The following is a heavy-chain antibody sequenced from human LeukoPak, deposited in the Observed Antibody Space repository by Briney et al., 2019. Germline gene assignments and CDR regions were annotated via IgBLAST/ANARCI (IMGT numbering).Heavy chain of an antibody. J-gene: IGHJ4*02. CDR2: ISSSSSTI. V-gene: IGHV3-48*02. CDR3: ARDFKALRWLTPFDY. Sequence: GGSLRLSCAASGFTFSSYSMNWVRQAPVKGLEWVSYISSSSSTIYYADSVKGRFTISRDNAKNSLYLQMNSLRDEDTAVYYCARDFKALRWLTPFDYWGQGTLVTVSS. D-gene: IGHD4-23*01. CDR1: GFTFSSYS.